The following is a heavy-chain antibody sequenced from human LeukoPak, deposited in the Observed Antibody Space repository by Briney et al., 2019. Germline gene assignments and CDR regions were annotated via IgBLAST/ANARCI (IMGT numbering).Heavy chain of an antibody. J-gene: IGHJ3*02. CDR3: ARSLIGATAPYDAFDI. Sequence: SETLSLTCTVSGGSISGSSYYWGWIRQPPGKGLEWIGSIYYSGSTYYNPSLKSRVTISVDTSKNQFSLKLSSVTAADTAVYYCARSLIGATAPYDAFDIWGQGTMVTVSS. D-gene: IGHD1-26*01. CDR1: GGSISGSSYY. CDR2: IYYSGST. V-gene: IGHV4-39*07.